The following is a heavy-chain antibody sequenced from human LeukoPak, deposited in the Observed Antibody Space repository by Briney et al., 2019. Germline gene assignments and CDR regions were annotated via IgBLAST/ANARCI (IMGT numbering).Heavy chain of an antibody. Sequence: ASVKVSCKASGYTFTSYGISWVRQAPGQGLEWMGWISAYNGNTNYAQKLQGRVTMTTDTSTSTAYMELRSLRSDDTAVYYCAREKYSGSYWDYYYYYMDVWGKGTTVTVSS. CDR3: AREKYSGSYWDYYYYYMDV. CDR1: GYTFTSYG. V-gene: IGHV1-18*01. CDR2: ISAYNGNT. J-gene: IGHJ6*03. D-gene: IGHD1-26*01.